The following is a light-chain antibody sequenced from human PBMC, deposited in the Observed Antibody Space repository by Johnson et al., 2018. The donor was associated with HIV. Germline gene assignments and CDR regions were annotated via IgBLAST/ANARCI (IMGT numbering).Light chain of an antibody. CDR1: SSNIGNNY. Sequence: QAVLTQPPSVSAAPGQKVTISRSVSSSNIGNNYVSWYQQLPGTAPKLLIYDNNKRPSGIPGRFSGSKSGPSATLGITGLQTGDEADYYCGTWDSSLTSYVFGAGTKVTVL. J-gene: IGLJ1*01. CDR3: GTWDSSLTSYV. V-gene: IGLV1-51*01. CDR2: DNN.